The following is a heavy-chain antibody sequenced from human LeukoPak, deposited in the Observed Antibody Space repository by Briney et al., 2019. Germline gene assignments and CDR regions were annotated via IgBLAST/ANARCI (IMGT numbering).Heavy chain of an antibody. Sequence: SIYYSGSTYYNPSLKSRVTISVDTSKNQFSLKLSSVTAADTAVYYCARHVPPGMVATKIDYWGQGTLVTVSS. J-gene: IGHJ4*02. D-gene: IGHD5-12*01. CDR2: IYYSGST. CDR3: ARHVPPGMVATKIDY. V-gene: IGHV4-39*01.